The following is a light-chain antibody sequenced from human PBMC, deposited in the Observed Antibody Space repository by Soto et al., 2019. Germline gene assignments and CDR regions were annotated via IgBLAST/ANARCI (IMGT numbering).Light chain of an antibody. Sequence: EIVMTQSPATLSVSPGERATLSCRASQSISSELAWYQQKPGQPPRLLIYSASTRATGVPARFTGSGSGSEFTLTISGLQSEDFATYYCQQSYSTPPYTFGQGTKLEIK. J-gene: IGKJ2*01. CDR2: SAS. V-gene: IGKV3-15*01. CDR3: QQSYSTPPYT. CDR1: QSISSE.